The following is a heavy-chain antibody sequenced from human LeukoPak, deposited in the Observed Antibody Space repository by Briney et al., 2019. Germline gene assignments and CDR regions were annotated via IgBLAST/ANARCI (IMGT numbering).Heavy chain of an antibody. CDR1: GFTFSSYA. D-gene: IGHD2-21*02. CDR3: ARDGCVLGGGDCYIDY. Sequence: GSLRLSCAASGFTFSSYAVNWVRQAPGKGLDWVAVISYDGSVKYYTDSLKGRFTISRDNSKNTLYLQMNSLRTEDTAVYYCARDGCVLGGGDCYIDYWGQGTLVTVSS. V-gene: IGHV3-30*04. J-gene: IGHJ4*02. CDR2: ISYDGSVK.